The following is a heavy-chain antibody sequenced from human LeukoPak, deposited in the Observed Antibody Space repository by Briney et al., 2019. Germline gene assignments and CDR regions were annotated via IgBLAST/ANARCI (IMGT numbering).Heavy chain of an antibody. CDR2: IYYSGST. CDR3: ARGGNYYDSSGYANWFDP. D-gene: IGHD3-22*01. Sequence: SETLSLTCTVSGGSISSYYWSWIRQPPGKGLEWIGYIYYSGSTNYNPSLKSRVTISVDTSKNQFSLKLSSVTAADTAVYYCARGGNYYDSSGYANWFDPWGQRTLVTVSS. V-gene: IGHV4-59*01. J-gene: IGHJ5*02. CDR1: GGSISSYY.